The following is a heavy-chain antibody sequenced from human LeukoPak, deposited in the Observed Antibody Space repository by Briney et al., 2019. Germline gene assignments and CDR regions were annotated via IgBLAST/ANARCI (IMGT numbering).Heavy chain of an antibody. V-gene: IGHV3-33*01. CDR1: GFTFSSYG. J-gene: IGHJ4*02. D-gene: IGHD5-12*01. CDR2: IWYDGSNK. Sequence: GGFLRLSCAASGFTFSSYGMHWVRQAPGKGLEWVAVIWYDGSNKYYADSVKGRFTISRDNSKNTLYLQMNSLRAEDTAVYYCARGGDIVATIGDYWGQGTLVTVSS. CDR3: ARGGDIVATIGDY.